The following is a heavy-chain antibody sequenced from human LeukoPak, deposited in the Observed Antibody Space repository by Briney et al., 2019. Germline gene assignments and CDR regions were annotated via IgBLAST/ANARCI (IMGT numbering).Heavy chain of an antibody. CDR1: GFIFSSYA. Sequence: GGSLRLSCAASGFIFSSYAMSWVRQAPGKGLEWVSVISGNGGSTHYADSVRGRFTISRDNSKNTLFLQMNSLRAEDTAIYYCAKAHSSSCYYLGSWGQGTLVTVSS. CDR2: ISGNGGST. V-gene: IGHV3-23*01. CDR3: AKAHSSSCYYLGS. D-gene: IGHD3-22*01. J-gene: IGHJ4*02.